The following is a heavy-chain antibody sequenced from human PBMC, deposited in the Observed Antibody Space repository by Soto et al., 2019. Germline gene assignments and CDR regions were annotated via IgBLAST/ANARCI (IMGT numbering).Heavy chain of an antibody. CDR1: GYTLTEVS. Sequence: RASVKVSCKISGYTLTEVSMHWVRQAPGKGLEWMGGFDPEDAKIIYAQKFQGRVTMTEDTSTDTAYMEVSSLQSEDTAVYFCATGQNRWQHFFDSWGQGTLVTVSS. CDR2: FDPEDAKI. CDR3: ATGQNRWQHFFDS. V-gene: IGHV1-24*01. D-gene: IGHD3-3*02. J-gene: IGHJ4*02.